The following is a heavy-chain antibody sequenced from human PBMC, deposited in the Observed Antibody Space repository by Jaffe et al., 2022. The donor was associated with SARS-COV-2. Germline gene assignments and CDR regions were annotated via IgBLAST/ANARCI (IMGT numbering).Heavy chain of an antibody. CDR3: VRVFRGHFDY. V-gene: IGHV4-59*01. Sequence: QVHLQESGPGLVKPSETLSLMCTVSGGSISGFYWSWIRQPPGKGLEWIGYIFYSGSTDLNPSLKSRVTMSVDTSKNQFSLKLNSVTAADTAVYYCVRVFRGHFDYWGQGALVTVSS. CDR1: GGSISGFY. D-gene: IGHD3-10*01. CDR2: IFYSGST. J-gene: IGHJ4*02.